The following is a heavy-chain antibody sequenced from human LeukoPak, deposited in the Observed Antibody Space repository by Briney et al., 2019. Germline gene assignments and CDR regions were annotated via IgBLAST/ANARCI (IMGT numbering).Heavy chain of an antibody. CDR3: ARTPIRYGSGSSLLDY. Sequence: GGSLRLSCAASGFTFSSYWMHWVRQAPGKGLVWVSRINSDGSSTSYADSVKGRFTISRDNAKNTLYLQMNSLRAEDTAVYYCARTPIRYGSGSSLLDYWGQGTLVTVSS. CDR2: INSDGSST. J-gene: IGHJ4*02. CDR1: GFTFSSYW. D-gene: IGHD3-10*01. V-gene: IGHV3-74*01.